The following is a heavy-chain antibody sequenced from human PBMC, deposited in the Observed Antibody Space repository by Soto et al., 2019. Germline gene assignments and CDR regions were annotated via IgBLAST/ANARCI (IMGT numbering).Heavy chain of an antibody. J-gene: IGHJ3*02. D-gene: IGHD3-10*01. CDR3: ATEKWGMVRGASAFDI. Sequence: PSETLSLTCTVSGGSISSGDYYWSWIRQPPGKGLEWIGYIYYSGSTYYNPSLKSRVTISVDTSKNQFSLKLSSVTAADTAVYYCATEKWGMVRGASAFDIWGQGTMVT. V-gene: IGHV4-30-4*01. CDR2: IYYSGST. CDR1: GGSISSGDYY.